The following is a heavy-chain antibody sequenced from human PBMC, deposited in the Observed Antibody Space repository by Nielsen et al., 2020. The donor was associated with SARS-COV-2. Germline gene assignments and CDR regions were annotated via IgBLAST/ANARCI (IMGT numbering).Heavy chain of an antibody. CDR2: IYPGDSDT. D-gene: IGHD3-22*01. CDR1: GYSFTSYW. J-gene: IGHJ1*01. V-gene: IGHV5-51*01. CDR3: ARQEEGYYDSSGYYNGHFQH. Sequence: GESLKISCKGSGYSFTSYWIGWVRQMPGKGLEWMGIIYPGDSDTRYSPSFQGQVTISADKSISTAYLQWSSLKASDTAMYYCARQEEGYYDSSGYYNGHFQHRGQGTLVTVSS.